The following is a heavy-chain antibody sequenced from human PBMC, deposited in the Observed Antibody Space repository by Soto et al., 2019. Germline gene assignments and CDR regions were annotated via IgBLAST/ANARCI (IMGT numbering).Heavy chain of an antibody. Sequence: VQLVQSGAEVKKPGSSLKVSCSISGGTITDYLISWLRQAPGQGLEWMGGIIPVSGTTYFAQKFQDRVTITADDSTKTAYMELSSLRSEDTAMYYCARGGLTTVTLDYWGQGTLVTVSS. D-gene: IGHD4-17*01. CDR2: IIPVSGTT. J-gene: IGHJ4*02. CDR3: ARGGLTTVTLDY. CDR1: GGTITDYL. V-gene: IGHV1-69*01.